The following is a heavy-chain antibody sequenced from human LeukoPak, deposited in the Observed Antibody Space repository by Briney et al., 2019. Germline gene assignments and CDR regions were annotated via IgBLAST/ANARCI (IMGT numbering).Heavy chain of an antibody. V-gene: IGHV3-23*01. J-gene: IGHJ4*02. D-gene: IGHD4-17*01. Sequence: GGSLRLSCAASGFTFSSYAMNWVRQAPGKGLEWVSGTGSTGVSTFYADSVKGRFTVSRDNSKNTLYLQMNSLRAEDTAVYYSAKDLQTTVYPKFDYWGQGTLVTVSS. CDR1: GFTFSSYA. CDR3: AKDLQTTVYPKFDY. CDR2: TGSTGVST.